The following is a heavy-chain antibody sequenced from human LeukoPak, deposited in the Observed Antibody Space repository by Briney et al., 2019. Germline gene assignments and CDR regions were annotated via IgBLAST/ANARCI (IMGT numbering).Heavy chain of an antibody. CDR1: GFTFSSYA. D-gene: IGHD3-3*01. Sequence: PGGSLRLSCAASGFTFSSYAMSWVRQAPGKGLEWVSAISGSGGSTYYADSVKGRFTISRDNSKNTLYLQMNSLRAEDTAVYYCARDRAIFGVVTDAFDIWGQGTMVTVSS. CDR2: ISGSGGST. J-gene: IGHJ3*02. CDR3: ARDRAIFGVVTDAFDI. V-gene: IGHV3-23*01.